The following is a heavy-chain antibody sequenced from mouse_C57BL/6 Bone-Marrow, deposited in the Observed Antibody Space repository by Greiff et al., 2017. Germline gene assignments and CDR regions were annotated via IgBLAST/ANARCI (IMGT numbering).Heavy chain of an antibody. D-gene: IGHD1-1*01. CDR1: GYTFTSYW. Sequence: VQLQQPGAELVRPGTSVKLSCKASGYTFTSYWMHWVKQRPGQGLEWIGVIDPSVSYTNYNQKFKGKATLTVDTSSSTAYMQLSSLTSEDSAVYYCASLSDYYGSRGYYFDYWGQGTTLTVSS. CDR2: IDPSVSYT. V-gene: IGHV1-59*01. J-gene: IGHJ2*01. CDR3: ASLSDYYGSRGYYFDY.